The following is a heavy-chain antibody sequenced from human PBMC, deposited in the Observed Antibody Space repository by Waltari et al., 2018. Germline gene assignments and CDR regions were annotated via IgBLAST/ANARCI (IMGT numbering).Heavy chain of an antibody. CDR1: GYTLTELS. J-gene: IGHJ3*02. CDR2: VDPEDGET. Sequence: QVQLVQSGAEVKKPGASVKVSCKVSGYTLTELSMHWVRQAPGKGLEWRGGVDPEDGETSYAQKFQGRVTMTEDTSTDTAYMELSSLRSEDTAVYYCATDGKLVATLGDAFDIWGQGTMVTVSS. D-gene: IGHD5-12*01. CDR3: ATDGKLVATLGDAFDI. V-gene: IGHV1-24*01.